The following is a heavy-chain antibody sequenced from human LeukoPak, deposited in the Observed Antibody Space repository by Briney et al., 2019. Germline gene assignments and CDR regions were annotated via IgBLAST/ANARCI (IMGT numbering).Heavy chain of an antibody. V-gene: IGHV4-38-2*01. CDR3: ARVYCSSTNCPPWEVFDI. Sequence: SETLSLTCGVSGYSISSGYYWGWIRQPPGKGLEWIGSIYHSGSTYYNPSLKSRVTISVDTSKNQFSLKLTSVTAADTAVYYCARVYCSSTNCPPWEVFDIWGQGTMVTVSS. D-gene: IGHD2-2*01. CDR2: IYHSGST. CDR1: GYSISSGYY. J-gene: IGHJ3*02.